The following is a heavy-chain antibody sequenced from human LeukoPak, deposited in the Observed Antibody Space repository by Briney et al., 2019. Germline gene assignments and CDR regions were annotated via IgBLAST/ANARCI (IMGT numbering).Heavy chain of an antibody. CDR3: ARARSSSSLDALDI. CDR2: IYTSGST. J-gene: IGHJ3*02. Sequence: PSETLSLTCTVSGGSISSYYWNWIRQPAGKGLEWIGRIYTSGSTNHNPSLKSRVTMSGDTSKNQFSLRLSSVTAVDTAVYYCARARSSSSLDALDIWGQGTMVTVSS. CDR1: GGSISSYY. V-gene: IGHV4-4*07. D-gene: IGHD6-6*01.